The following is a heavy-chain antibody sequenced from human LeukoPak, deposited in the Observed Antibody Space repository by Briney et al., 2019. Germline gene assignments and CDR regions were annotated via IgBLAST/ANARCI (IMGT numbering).Heavy chain of an antibody. J-gene: IGHJ4*02. CDR1: GGTFSSYA. D-gene: IGHD3-22*01. V-gene: IGHV1-69*06. CDR3: ARGGGYYWMTTNYYFDY. CDR2: IIPIFGTA. Sequence: SVKVSCKASGGTFSSYAISWVRQAPGQGLEWMGGIIPIFGTANYAQKFQGRVTITADKSTSTAYMELSSLRSEDTAVYYCARGGGYYWMTTNYYFDYWGQGTLVTVSS.